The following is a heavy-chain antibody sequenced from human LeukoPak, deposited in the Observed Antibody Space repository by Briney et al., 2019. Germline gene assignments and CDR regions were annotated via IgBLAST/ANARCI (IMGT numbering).Heavy chain of an antibody. CDR1: GFTVSSNY. D-gene: IGHD2-2*01. J-gene: IGHJ2*01. V-gene: IGHV3-53*01. CDR3: ARESTSWYFDL. CDR2: IYSGGST. Sequence: GGSLRLSCAASGFTVSSNYMSWVRQAPGKGLEWVSVIYSGGSTYYADSVKGRFTISRDNSKNALYLQMNSLRAEDTAVYYCARESTSWYFDLWGRGTLVTVS.